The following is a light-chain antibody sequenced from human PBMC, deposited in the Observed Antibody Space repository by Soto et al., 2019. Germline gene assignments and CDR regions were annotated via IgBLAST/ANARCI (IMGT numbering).Light chain of an antibody. J-gene: IGKJ1*01. CDR3: QPYKSYPWT. CDR1: QTINNW. CDR2: KAS. Sequence: DIQMTQSPSTLSASVGDRVTITCRASQTINNWLAWYQQKPGKAPELLIYKASILDSRVPSRFSGSAFGTEFILTISSLQPDDLANYYCQPYKSYPWTFGQGTKVEIK. V-gene: IGKV1-5*03.